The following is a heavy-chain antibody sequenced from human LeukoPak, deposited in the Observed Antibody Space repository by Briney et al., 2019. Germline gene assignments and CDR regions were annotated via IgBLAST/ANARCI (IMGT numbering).Heavy chain of an antibody. CDR2: INHSGST. J-gene: IGHJ4*02. CDR1: GESFSGYY. V-gene: IGHV4-34*01. D-gene: IGHD6-13*01. Sequence: SETLSLTCAVYGESFSGYYWNWIRQPPGKGLEWIGEINHSGSTNYNPSLKSRVTISVYTSKNQFSLKLSSVTAADTAVYYCARGDGAAAGKGLDYWGQGTLVTVSS. CDR3: ARGDGAAAGKGLDY.